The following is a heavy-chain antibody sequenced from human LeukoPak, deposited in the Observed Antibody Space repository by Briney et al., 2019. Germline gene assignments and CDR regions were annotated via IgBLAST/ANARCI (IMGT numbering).Heavy chain of an antibody. CDR1: GGTFSGYA. V-gene: IGHV1-69*13. CDR3: AREDGIVVVPAAISNWFDP. CDR2: IIPIFGTA. D-gene: IGHD2-2*02. J-gene: IGHJ5*02. Sequence: GASVKVSCKASGGTFSGYAISWVRQAPGQGLEWMGGIIPIFGTANYAQKFQGRVTITADESTSTAYMELSSLRSEDTAVYYCAREDGIVVVPAAISNWFDPWGQGTLVTISS.